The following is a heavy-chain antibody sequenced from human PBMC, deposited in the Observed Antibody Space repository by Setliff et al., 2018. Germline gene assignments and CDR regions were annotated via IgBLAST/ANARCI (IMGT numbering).Heavy chain of an antibody. D-gene: IGHD5-18*01. CDR1: GFTFSNYW. CDR3: ARSPGWIPWFDS. CDR2: IKQDGSER. J-gene: IGHJ5*01. Sequence: GGSLRLSCAASGFTFSNYWMSWVRQAPGKGLEWVANIKQDGSERYYVDSVKGRFTISRDNAKTSLYLQMDSLRVEDTAVYFCARSPGWIPWFDSWGQGTLVTVSS. V-gene: IGHV3-7*01.